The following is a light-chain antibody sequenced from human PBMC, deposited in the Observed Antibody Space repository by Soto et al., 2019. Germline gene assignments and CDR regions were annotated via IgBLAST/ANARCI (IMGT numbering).Light chain of an antibody. CDR1: QSLSSSY. V-gene: IGKV3-20*01. CDR3: QQYGTSPPLT. CDR2: GAS. Sequence: EIVLTQSPGTLSLFPGERATLSCRASQSLSSSYLAWYQQKPGQAPRLLIYGASSRATGIPDRFSGSGSATDFTLTISRLEPEDFAVYYCQQYGTSPPLTFGGGTKVEIK. J-gene: IGKJ4*01.